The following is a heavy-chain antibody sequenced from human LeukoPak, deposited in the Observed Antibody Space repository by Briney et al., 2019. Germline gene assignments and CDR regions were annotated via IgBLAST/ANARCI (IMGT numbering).Heavy chain of an antibody. CDR1: GFTFDDYA. CDR3: AIARGSMWIRWGYFDY. Sequence: GGSLRLSCAASGFTFDDYAMHWVRQAPGKGLEWVSLISWDGGSTYYADSVKGRFTISRDNSKNSLYLQMNSLRAEDTALYYWAIARGSMWIRWGYFDYWGQGALGTVSS. J-gene: IGHJ4*02. CDR2: ISWDGGST. D-gene: IGHD5-18*01. V-gene: IGHV3-43D*04.